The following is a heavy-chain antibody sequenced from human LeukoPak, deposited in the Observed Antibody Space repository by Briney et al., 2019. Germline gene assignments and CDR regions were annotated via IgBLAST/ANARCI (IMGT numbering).Heavy chain of an antibody. Sequence: GASVKVSCKASGYTFTSYYMHWVRQAPGQGLEWMGIINPGGGSTSYAQKFQGRVTMTRDTSTSTVYMELSSLRSEDTAVYYCARGEAPRGSSHNWFDPWGQGTLVTVSS. V-gene: IGHV1-46*01. D-gene: IGHD1-26*01. CDR1: GYTFTSYY. J-gene: IGHJ5*02. CDR3: ARGEAPRGSSHNWFDP. CDR2: INPGGGST.